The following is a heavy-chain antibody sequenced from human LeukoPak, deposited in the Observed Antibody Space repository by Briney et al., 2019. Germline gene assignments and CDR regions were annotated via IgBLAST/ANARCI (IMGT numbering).Heavy chain of an antibody. CDR1: GGTFSSYA. D-gene: IGHD2-2*01. CDR2: IIPIFGTA. CDR3: ARSPRIVVVPAAEKNWFDP. V-gene: IGHV1-69*13. Sequence: SVKVSCKASGGTFSSYAISWVRQAPGQGLEWMGGIIPIFGTANYAQKFQGRVTITADESTSTAYMELSSLRSEDTAVYYCARSPRIVVVPAAEKNWFDPWGQGTLVTVSS. J-gene: IGHJ5*02.